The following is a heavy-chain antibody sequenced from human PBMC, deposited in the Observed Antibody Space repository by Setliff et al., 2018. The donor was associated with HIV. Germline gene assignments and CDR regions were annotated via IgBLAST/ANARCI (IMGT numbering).Heavy chain of an antibody. J-gene: IGHJ5*02. D-gene: IGHD3-10*01. CDR1: GYTFLNYD. Sequence: ASVKVSCKASGYTFLNYDINWLRQAPGQGLEWMGRLTPHSGDTISADRFQGRLVMTTNTSTTTAFMELSSLRSDDTALYFGARGCGLWFGQLSILPLDPWGQGTLVTVSS. CDR3: ARGCGLWFGQLSILPLDP. V-gene: IGHV1-8*01. CDR2: LTPHSGDT.